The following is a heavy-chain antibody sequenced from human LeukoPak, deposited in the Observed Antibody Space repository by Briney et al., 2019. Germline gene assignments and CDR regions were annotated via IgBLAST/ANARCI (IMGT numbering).Heavy chain of an antibody. V-gene: IGHV4-30-2*01. CDR2: IYHSGST. D-gene: IGHD2-15*01. Sequence: SQTLSLTCAVSGGSISSGGYSWSWIRQPPGKGLEWIGYIYHSGSTYYNPSLKSRVTISVDRSKNQFSLKLSSVTAADTAVYCCARDRGYCSGGSCYPDAFDIWGQGTMVTVSS. J-gene: IGHJ3*02. CDR3: ARDRGYCSGGSCYPDAFDI. CDR1: GGSISSGGYS.